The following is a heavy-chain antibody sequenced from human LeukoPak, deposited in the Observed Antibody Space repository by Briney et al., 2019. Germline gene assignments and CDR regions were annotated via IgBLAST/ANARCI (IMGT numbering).Heavy chain of an antibody. CDR2: INQGGSVQ. J-gene: IGHJ4*02. CDR1: GFSFSAYY. CDR3: AKEGSDYYGSGSYYFDY. V-gene: IGHV3-7*05. D-gene: IGHD3-10*01. Sequence: GGSLRLSCAASGFSFSAYYMNWVRQAPGKGPEWLANINQGGSVQNYVDSVRGRFTISRDNAKNSLFLQMNSLRAEDTAVYSCAKEGSDYYGSGSYYFDYWGQGTLVTVSS.